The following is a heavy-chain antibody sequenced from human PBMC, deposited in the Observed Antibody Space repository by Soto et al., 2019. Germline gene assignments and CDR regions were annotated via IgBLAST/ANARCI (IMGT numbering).Heavy chain of an antibody. CDR1: GGSFSTYY. Sequence: TLSLTCVVSGGSFSTYYYNWIRQSPGKGLEWIGEINHSGSNNYSPSLKSRVTMSLDTSKNQFSLKLTSVTAADTAVYYCARGGSNDWQVAFDIWGQGTMVTVSS. V-gene: IGHV4-34*01. CDR3: ARGGSNDWQVAFDI. J-gene: IGHJ3*02. CDR2: INHSGSN. D-gene: IGHD3-9*01.